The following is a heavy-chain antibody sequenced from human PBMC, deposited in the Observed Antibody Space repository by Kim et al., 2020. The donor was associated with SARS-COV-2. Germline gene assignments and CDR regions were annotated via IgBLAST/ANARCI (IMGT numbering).Heavy chain of an antibody. J-gene: IGHJ5*02. CDR2: ISYDGSNK. Sequence: GGSLRLSCAASGFTFSSYGMHWVRQAPGKGLEWVAVISYDGSNKYYADSVKGRFTISRDNSKNTLYLQMNSLRAEDTAVYYCANYDFWSGYYPPSAWFDPWGQGTLVTVSS. D-gene: IGHD3-3*01. V-gene: IGHV3-30*18. CDR1: GFTFSSYG. CDR3: ANYDFWSGYYPPSAWFDP.